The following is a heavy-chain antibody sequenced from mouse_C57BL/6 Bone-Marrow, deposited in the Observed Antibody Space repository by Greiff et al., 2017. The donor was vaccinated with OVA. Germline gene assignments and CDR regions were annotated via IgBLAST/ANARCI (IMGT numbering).Heavy chain of an antibody. V-gene: IGHV1-69*01. CDR2: IDPSDSYT. CDR1: GYTFTSYW. Sequence: VQLQQPGAELVMPGASVKLSCKASGYTFTSYWMHWVKQRPGQGLEWIGEIDPSDSYTNYNQKFKGKSTLTVDKSSSTAYMQLSSLTSEDSAVYYCARRCYYGLAWFAYWGQGTLVTVSA. CDR3: ARRCYYGLAWFAY. J-gene: IGHJ3*01. D-gene: IGHD1-1*01.